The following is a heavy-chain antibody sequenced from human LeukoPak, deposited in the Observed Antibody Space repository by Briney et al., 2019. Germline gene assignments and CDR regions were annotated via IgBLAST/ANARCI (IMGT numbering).Heavy chain of an antibody. CDR1: GFTFSSYA. Sequence: GGSLRLSCAASGFTFSSYAMSWFRQAPGKGLEWFSAISGSGGSTYYADSVKGRFTISRDNSKDTLYLQMNSLRAEDTAVYYCAKQGSSAPYMDVWGKGTTVTVSS. V-gene: IGHV3-23*01. J-gene: IGHJ6*03. D-gene: IGHD6-6*01. CDR2: ISGSGGST. CDR3: AKQGSSAPYMDV.